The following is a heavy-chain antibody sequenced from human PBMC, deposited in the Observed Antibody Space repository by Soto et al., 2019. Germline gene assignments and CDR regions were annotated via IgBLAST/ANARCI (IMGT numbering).Heavy chain of an antibody. CDR2: LVPQFGTP. V-gene: IGHV1-69*01. CDR1: RGTFNRYA. J-gene: IGHJ4*02. CDR3: ARQNRDTPMVPFDV. D-gene: IGHD5-18*01. Sequence: QVQLVQSGAEVKNPGSSVKVSCLASRGTFNRYAINWVRQAPGHGLEWLGALVPQFGTPNYAQKFQDRVTIVADESTNTTSMELRGLTSDDTAVYYCARQNRDTPMVPFDVWGQGTLVTVSS.